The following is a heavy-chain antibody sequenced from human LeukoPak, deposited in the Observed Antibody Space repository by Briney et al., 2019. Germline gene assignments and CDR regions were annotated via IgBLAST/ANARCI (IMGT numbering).Heavy chain of an antibody. Sequence: SETLSLTCAVSGGSISSSNWWSWVRQPPGKGLEWIGEIYHSGSTNYNPSLKSRVTISVDTSKNQFSLKLSSVTAADTAVYYCARGSGSYNYYYYYMDVWGKGTTVTISS. CDR3: ARGSGSYNYYYYYMDV. D-gene: IGHD3-10*01. CDR2: IYHSGST. CDR1: GGSISSSNW. V-gene: IGHV4-4*02. J-gene: IGHJ6*03.